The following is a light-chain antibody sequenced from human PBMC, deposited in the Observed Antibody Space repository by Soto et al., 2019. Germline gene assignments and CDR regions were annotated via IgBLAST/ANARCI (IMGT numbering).Light chain of an antibody. V-gene: IGKV3-20*01. CDR3: QQYDSSPRT. J-gene: IGKJ1*01. CDR1: QSVSSNF. Sequence: ENVVTQSPGTLSLSQGERATLSCRASQSVSSNFLAWYQQKPGQAPRLLIYGASNRATGIPDRFSGSGSGTDFTLTISRLEPEDFAVYYCQQYDSSPRTFGQGTKV. CDR2: GAS.